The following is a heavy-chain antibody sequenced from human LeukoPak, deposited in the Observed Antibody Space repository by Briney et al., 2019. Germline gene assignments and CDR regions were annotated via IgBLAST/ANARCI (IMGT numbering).Heavy chain of an antibody. Sequence: GGSLRLSCAASGFTFSSYTMTRVRQAPGKGLEWVSSISSSSSYTYYADAVKGRFTISRDNAKTSLYLQMNSLRAEDTAVYYCARLTAAAENWFDPWGQGTLVTVSS. D-gene: IGHD6-13*01. CDR1: GFTFSSYT. CDR3: ARLTAAAENWFDP. CDR2: ISSSSSYT. J-gene: IGHJ5*02. V-gene: IGHV3-21*01.